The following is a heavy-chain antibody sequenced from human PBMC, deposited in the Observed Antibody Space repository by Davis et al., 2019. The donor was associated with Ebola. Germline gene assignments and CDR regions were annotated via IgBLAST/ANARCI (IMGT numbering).Heavy chain of an antibody. J-gene: IGHJ4*02. CDR1: GGSLSSGDYC. V-gene: IGHV4-31*03. CDR3: ARSYDFWSGYYFDY. Sequence: SETLSLTCTVSGGSLSSGDYCWSWIRQHPGKGLEWIGYIYYSGSTYYNPSLKSRLTISVDTSKNQFSLILSSVTAADTAVYYCARSYDFWSGYYFDYWGQGTLVIVSS. D-gene: IGHD3-3*01. CDR2: IYYSGST.